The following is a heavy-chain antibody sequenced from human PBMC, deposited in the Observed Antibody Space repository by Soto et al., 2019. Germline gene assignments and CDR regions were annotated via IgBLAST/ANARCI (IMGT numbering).Heavy chain of an antibody. Sequence: SVKVSCKSSGGTLSSHSINWVRQAPGQGLEWMGGVIPIFGPANFAKNFQGRVTITADESTTTAYMELSSLTSEDTAVYYCATGSFTSTGGRIGYHYNAMDVWGQGTTGTVSS. CDR3: ATGSFTSTGGRIGYHYNAMDV. CDR2: VIPIFGPA. V-gene: IGHV1-69*13. CDR1: GGTLSSHS. J-gene: IGHJ6*02. D-gene: IGHD1-1*01.